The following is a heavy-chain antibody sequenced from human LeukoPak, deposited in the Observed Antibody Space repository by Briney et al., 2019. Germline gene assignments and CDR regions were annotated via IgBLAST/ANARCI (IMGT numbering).Heavy chain of an antibody. J-gene: IGHJ4*02. Sequence: GGSLGLSCAASGFTFSFYGMHWVRQAPGKGLEWVAFIRYDGGNKYYGDSVKGRFTISRDNSKTTLYLQMNSLRAEDTAVYYCAKDSWEVGATSEIDYGGQGPLVTVS. CDR2: IRYDGGNK. D-gene: IGHD1-26*01. CDR1: GFTFSFYG. CDR3: AKDSWEVGATSEIDY. V-gene: IGHV3-30*02.